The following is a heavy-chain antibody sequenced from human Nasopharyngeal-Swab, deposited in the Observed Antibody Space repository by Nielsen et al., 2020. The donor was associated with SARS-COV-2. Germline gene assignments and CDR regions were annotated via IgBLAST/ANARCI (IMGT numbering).Heavy chain of an antibody. CDR2: IIPIFGTA. CDR1: GGTFSGYA. J-gene: IGHJ6*02. Sequence: SVKVSCKASGGTFSGYAISWVRQAPGQGLEWMGGIIPIFGTANYAQKFQGRVTITADESTSTAYMELSRLRSEDTAVYYCARYPALELNYGMDVWGQGTTVTVSS. V-gene: IGHV1-69*13. CDR3: ARYPALELNYGMDV. D-gene: IGHD3-10*01.